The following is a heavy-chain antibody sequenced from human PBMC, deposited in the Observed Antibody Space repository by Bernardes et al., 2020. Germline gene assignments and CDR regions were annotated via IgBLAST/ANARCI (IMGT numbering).Heavy chain of an antibody. J-gene: IGHJ6*02. D-gene: IGHD3-9*01. Sequence: ESLKGRFPISKDNVKNSLYLQLNSLRAEDTAVYYCARDDYDWGFPLRLDVWGQGTTVT. V-gene: IGHV3-11*06. CDR3: ARDDYDWGFPLRLDV.